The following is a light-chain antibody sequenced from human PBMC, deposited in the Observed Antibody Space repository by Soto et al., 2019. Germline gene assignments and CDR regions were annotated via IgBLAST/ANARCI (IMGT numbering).Light chain of an antibody. J-gene: IGLJ1*01. V-gene: IGLV3-21*04. CDR2: YDS. CDR1: NIGSKS. Sequence: SYELTQPPSVSVAPGKTARITCGGNNIGSKSVHWYQQKPGQAPVLVIYYDSDRPSGIPERFSGSNSGNTATLTISRVEAGDDADYYCQVWDSSSDPFYVFGTGTKVTVL. CDR3: QVWDSSSDPFYV.